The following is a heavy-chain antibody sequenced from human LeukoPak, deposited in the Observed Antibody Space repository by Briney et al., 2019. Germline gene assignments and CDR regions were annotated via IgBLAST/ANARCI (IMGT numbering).Heavy chain of an antibody. CDR1: GYTFTSYG. CDR2: ISAYNGNT. D-gene: IGHD3-10*01. Sequence: ASVKVSCKASGYTFTSYGISWVRQAPGQGLEWMGWISAYNGNTNYAQKLQGRVTMTTDTSTSTAYMELRSLRSEDTAVYYCARGVEGRLLWFGDHNERYFDYWGQGTLVTVSS. J-gene: IGHJ4*02. CDR3: ARGVEGRLLWFGDHNERYFDY. V-gene: IGHV1-18*01.